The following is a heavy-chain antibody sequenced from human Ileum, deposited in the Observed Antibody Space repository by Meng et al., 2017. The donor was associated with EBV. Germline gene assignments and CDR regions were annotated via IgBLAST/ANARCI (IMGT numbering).Heavy chain of an antibody. CDR3: AREVGQGWYYFDY. V-gene: IGHV7-4-1*02. CDR1: GYTFRSHA. CDR2: INSNTGNS. Sequence: VKWVQSGVELRKPGAPGKVSCKASGYTFRSHAMSWVRQAPGQGLEWMGWINSNTGNSTYAQGFTGRFVFSLDTSVSTAYLHINSLKTEDTAAYYCAREVGQGWYYFDYWGQGTLVTVSS. D-gene: IGHD6-19*01. J-gene: IGHJ4*02.